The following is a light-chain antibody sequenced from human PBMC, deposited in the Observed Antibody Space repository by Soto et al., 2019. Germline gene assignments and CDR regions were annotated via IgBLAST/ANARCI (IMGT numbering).Light chain of an antibody. J-gene: IGKJ5*01. CDR2: GAS. Sequence: EIEMTQSPATLSVSPGERATLSCTASQSVSSNLAWYQQKPGQGPRLLIYGASTRATGVPARFSGSGSGTEFTLTISRLQSEDFAVYYCQHYNNWPRTFGQGTRLEIK. CDR3: QHYNNWPRT. CDR1: QSVSSN. V-gene: IGKV3-15*01.